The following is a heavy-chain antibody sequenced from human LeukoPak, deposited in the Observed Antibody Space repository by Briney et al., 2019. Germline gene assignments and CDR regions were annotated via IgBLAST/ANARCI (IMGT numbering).Heavy chain of an antibody. CDR3: ARESKLGAAPTGGYYYYGMGV. Sequence: PGGSLRLSCAASGFTFSDYYMDWVRQAPGMGLEWVGRIRNKANSYTTEYAASVSGRFTISRDDSKDSLCLQMNSLKTEDTAVYYCARESKLGAAPTGGYYYYGMGVWGQGTTVTVSS. CDR2: IRNKANSYTT. CDR1: GFTFSDYY. J-gene: IGHJ6*02. D-gene: IGHD2-15*01. V-gene: IGHV3-72*01.